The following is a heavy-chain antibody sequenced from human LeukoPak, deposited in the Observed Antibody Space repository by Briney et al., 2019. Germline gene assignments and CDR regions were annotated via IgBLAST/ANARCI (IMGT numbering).Heavy chain of an antibody. Sequence: SETPSLTCAVYGGSFSGYYWSWIRQPPGKGLEWIGEINHSGSTNYNPSLKSRVTISVDTSKNQFSLKLSSVTAADTAVYYCARESIAASNAFDIWGQGTMVTVSS. CDR1: GGSFSGYY. CDR3: ARESIAASNAFDI. V-gene: IGHV4-34*01. CDR2: INHSGST. J-gene: IGHJ3*02. D-gene: IGHD6-25*01.